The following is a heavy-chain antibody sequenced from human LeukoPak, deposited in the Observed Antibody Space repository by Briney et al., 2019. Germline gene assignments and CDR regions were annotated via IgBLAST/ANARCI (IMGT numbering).Heavy chain of an antibody. J-gene: IGHJ6*03. CDR2: ISSSSSYI. CDR1: GFTFNSYS. V-gene: IGHV3-21*01. CDR3: ARNQDFWSSSVIGEGYYMDV. D-gene: IGHD3-3*01. Sequence: GGSLRLSCAASGFTFNSYSMNWVRQAPGEGLEWVSSISSSSSYIYNADSVKGRFTISRDNAKNSLYLQMNSLRAEDTAVYYCARNQDFWSSSVIGEGYYMDVWGKGTTVTVSS.